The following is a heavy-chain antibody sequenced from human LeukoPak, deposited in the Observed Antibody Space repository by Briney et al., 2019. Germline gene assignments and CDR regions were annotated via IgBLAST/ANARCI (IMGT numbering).Heavy chain of an antibody. J-gene: IGHJ4*02. Sequence: SVKVSCKASGGTFSSYAISWVRQAPGQGLEWMGRIIPIFGIANYAQKFQGRVTITADKSTSTAYMELSSLRPEDTAVYYCARLWFGESTFDYWGQGTLVTVSS. CDR2: IIPIFGIA. V-gene: IGHV1-69*04. CDR3: ARLWFGESTFDY. CDR1: GGTFSSYA. D-gene: IGHD3-10*01.